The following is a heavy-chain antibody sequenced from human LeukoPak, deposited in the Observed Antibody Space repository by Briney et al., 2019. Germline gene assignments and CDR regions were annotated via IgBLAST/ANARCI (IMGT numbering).Heavy chain of an antibody. CDR1: GGTFSSYA. J-gene: IGHJ6*03. CDR2: IIPIFGTA. CDR3: ARSGKEGNYYYYYMDV. Sequence: GASVKVSCKASGGTFSSYAISWVRQAPGQGLEWMGGIIPIFGTANYAQKFQGRVTITTDESTSTAYMEPSSLRSEDTAVYYCARSGKEGNYYYYYMDVWGKGTAVTVSS. D-gene: IGHD3-10*01. V-gene: IGHV1-69*05.